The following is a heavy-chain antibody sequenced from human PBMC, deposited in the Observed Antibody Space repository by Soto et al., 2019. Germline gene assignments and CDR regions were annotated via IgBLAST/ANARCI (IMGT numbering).Heavy chain of an antibody. Sequence: VQLQESGSGLLKPSETLSLTCTVSGGSVNSGSYYWNWIRQPPGKGPEWIGYIYYTGSTKYNPSLKSRVTISADTSKNQFSLTLTSVTAAGTAVYFCARADTALDYWGQGTPVSVSS. CDR2: IYYTGST. CDR3: ARADTALDY. CDR1: GGSVNSGSYY. V-gene: IGHV4-61*01. J-gene: IGHJ4*02. D-gene: IGHD5-18*01.